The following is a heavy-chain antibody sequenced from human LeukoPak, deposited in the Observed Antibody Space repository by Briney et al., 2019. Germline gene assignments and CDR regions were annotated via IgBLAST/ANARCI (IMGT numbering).Heavy chain of an antibody. CDR1: GYTLTELS. Sequence: ASVKVSCKVSGYTLTELSMHWVRQAPGKGLEWMGGFDPEDGETIYAQKSQGRVTMTEDTSTDTAYMELSSLRSEDTAVYYCATTIPEVLKGYYGMDVWGQGTTVTVSS. J-gene: IGHJ6*02. CDR2: FDPEDGET. CDR3: ATTIPEVLKGYYGMDV. D-gene: IGHD2-2*02. V-gene: IGHV1-24*01.